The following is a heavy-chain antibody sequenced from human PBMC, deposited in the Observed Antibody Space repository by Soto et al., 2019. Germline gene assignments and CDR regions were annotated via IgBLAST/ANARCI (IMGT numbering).Heavy chain of an antibody. D-gene: IGHD5-18*01. CDR3: ARRYGPCFDP. Sequence: PGGSLRLSCTGSGFTFGNYWMSWVRQAPGKGLEWVANIKPDGSDKYYEESVKGRFTISRDNAKNSLHLQMNSLSAEDTAVYYCARRYGPCFDPWGQGILVTVSS. CDR1: GFTFGNYW. J-gene: IGHJ5*02. V-gene: IGHV3-7*05. CDR2: IKPDGSDK.